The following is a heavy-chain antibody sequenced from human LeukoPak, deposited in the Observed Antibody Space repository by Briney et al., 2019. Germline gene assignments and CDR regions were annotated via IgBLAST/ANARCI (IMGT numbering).Heavy chain of an antibody. CDR3: ARDKGIVVVPAASHDYGDYGGIDY. V-gene: IGHV1-2*02. CDR2: INPNSGGT. Sequence: GTSVKVSCKPSGYTFTDYYIHWVRQAPGQGLEWMGWINPNSGGTNYAQKFQGRVTMTRDTSISTASMELSRLRSDDTAVYYCARDKGIVVVPAASHDYGDYGGIDYWGQGTLVTVSS. J-gene: IGHJ4*02. CDR1: GYTFTDYY. D-gene: IGHD2-2*01.